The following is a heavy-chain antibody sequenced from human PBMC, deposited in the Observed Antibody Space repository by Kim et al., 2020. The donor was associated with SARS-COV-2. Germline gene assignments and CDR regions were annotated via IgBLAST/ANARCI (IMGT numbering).Heavy chain of an antibody. J-gene: IGHJ6*02. V-gene: IGHV3-30*18. CDR2: ISYDGSDK. CDR1: GFTFSRYG. Sequence: GGSLRLSCAASGFTFSRYGMYWVRQAPGKGLEWVAVISYDGSDKYYADSVKGRFTISRDNSKNTLYLQVNSLRAEDTAVYYCAKPMATYYYYYYGMDVWGQGTTVTVSS. CDR3: AKPMATYYYYYYGMDV. D-gene: IGHD3-10*01.